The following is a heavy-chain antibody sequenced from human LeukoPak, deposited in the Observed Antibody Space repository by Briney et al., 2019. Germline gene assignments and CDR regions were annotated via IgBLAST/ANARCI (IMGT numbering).Heavy chain of an antibody. J-gene: IGHJ4*02. CDR1: GGTFSSYA. CDR2: IIPILGIA. D-gene: IGHD4-17*01. CDR3: ARVVYGDPYYFDY. Sequence: SVKVSCKASGGTFSSYAISWVRQAPGQGLEWMGRIIPILGIANYAQKFQGRVTITADKSTSSAYMELSSLRSEDTAVYYCARVVYGDPYYFDYWGQGTLVTVSS. V-gene: IGHV1-69*04.